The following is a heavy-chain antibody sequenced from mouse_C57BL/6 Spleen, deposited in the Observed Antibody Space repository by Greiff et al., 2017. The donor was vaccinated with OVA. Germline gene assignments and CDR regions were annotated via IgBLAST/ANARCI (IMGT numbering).Heavy chain of an antibody. CDR2: INPYNGGT. J-gene: IGHJ1*03. D-gene: IGHD1-1*01. V-gene: IGHV1-19*01. CDR1: GYTFTDYY. CDR3: ARSDTTVVDWYFDV. Sequence: DVKLVESGPVLVKPGASVKMSCKASGYTFTDYYMNWVKQSHGKSLEWIGVINPYNGGTSYNQKFKGKATLTVDKSSSTAYMELNSLTSEDSAVYYCARSDTTVVDWYFDVWGTGTTVTVSS.